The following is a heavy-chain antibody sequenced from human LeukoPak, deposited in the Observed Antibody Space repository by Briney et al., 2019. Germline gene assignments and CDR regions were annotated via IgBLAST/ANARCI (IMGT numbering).Heavy chain of an antibody. V-gene: IGHV1-69*01. D-gene: IGHD5-12*01. CDR1: GGTFSSYA. CDR2: IIPIFGTA. Sequence: SVKVSCKASGGTFSSYAISWVRQAPGQGLEWMGGIIPIFGTANYAQKFQGRVTITADESTSTAYMELSSLRTEDTAVYYCAIRSGYGINWFDPWGQGTLVTVSS. CDR3: AIRSGYGINWFDP. J-gene: IGHJ5*02.